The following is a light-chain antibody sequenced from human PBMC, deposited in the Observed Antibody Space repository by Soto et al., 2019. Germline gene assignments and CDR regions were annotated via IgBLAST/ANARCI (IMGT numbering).Light chain of an antibody. J-gene: IGKJ5*01. CDR3: QQYGSSST. V-gene: IGKV3-20*01. CDR1: QSVSSSY. CDR2: GAS. Sequence: IVLTQSPGTLSLSPGERATLSCRASQSVSSSYLAWYQQKPGQAPRLLIYGASSRPTGIPGRFSGSGSGTDFTLTISRLEPEDFAVYYCQQYGSSSTFGQGTRLENK.